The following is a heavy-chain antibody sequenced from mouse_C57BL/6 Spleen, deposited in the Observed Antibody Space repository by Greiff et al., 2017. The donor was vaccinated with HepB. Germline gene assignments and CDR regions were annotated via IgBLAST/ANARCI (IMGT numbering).Heavy chain of an antibody. CDR2: IDPDTGGT. CDR3: TREGLRQAWFAD. Sequence: QVQLQQSGAELVRPGASVTLSCKASGYTFTDYEMHWVKQTPVHGLEWIGAIDPDTGGTAYNQKFKGKAILTADKSSSTAYMELRSLTSEDSAVYYCTREGLRQAWFADWGQGTLVTVSA. V-gene: IGHV1-15*01. D-gene: IGHD2-4*01. CDR1: GYTFTDYE. J-gene: IGHJ3*01.